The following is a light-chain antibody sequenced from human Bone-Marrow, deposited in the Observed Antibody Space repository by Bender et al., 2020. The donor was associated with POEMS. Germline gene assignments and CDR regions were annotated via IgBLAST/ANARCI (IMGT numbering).Light chain of an antibody. J-gene: IGLJ3*02. CDR3: AVWDDSLNGWV. CDR1: SSNIGAHA. CDR2: SSH. V-gene: IGLV1-44*01. Sequence: QSVLTQPPSVSGAPGQRATISCTGSSSNIGAHAVNWYQHLPGTAPKLLIYSSHRRPSEVPDRFSGSRSGTSASLAISWLQSADEAAYYCAVWDDSLNGWVFGGGTKLTVL.